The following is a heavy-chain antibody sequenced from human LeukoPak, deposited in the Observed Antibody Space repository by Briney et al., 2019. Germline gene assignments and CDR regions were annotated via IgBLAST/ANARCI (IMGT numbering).Heavy chain of an antibody. CDR1: GFTFSSYA. Sequence: GGSLRLSCAASGFTFSSYAMSWVRQAPGRGLEWVSAISGSGGSTYYADSVKGRFTISRDNSKNTLYLQMNSLRAEDTAVYYCAKVPVFSLTISEVVTDDAFDIWGQGTIVTVSS. CDR3: AKVPVFSLTISEVVTDDAFDI. V-gene: IGHV3-23*01. J-gene: IGHJ3*02. CDR2: ISGSGGST. D-gene: IGHD3-3*01.